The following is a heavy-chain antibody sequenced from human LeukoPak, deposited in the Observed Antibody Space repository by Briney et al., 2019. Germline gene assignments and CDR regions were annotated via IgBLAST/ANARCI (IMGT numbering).Heavy chain of an antibody. J-gene: IGHJ4*02. Sequence: PGRSLRLSCAASGFTFRTYALHWVRQAPGKGLEWVAVISYDGSNKYYADSVKGRFSISRDSSKNTLYLDMNSLRAEDTAVYYCARHYDTSGYHYFDFRGQGTLVTVSS. CDR3: ARHYDTSGYHYFDF. CDR2: ISYDGSNK. CDR1: GFTFRTYA. D-gene: IGHD3-22*01. V-gene: IGHV3-30-3*01.